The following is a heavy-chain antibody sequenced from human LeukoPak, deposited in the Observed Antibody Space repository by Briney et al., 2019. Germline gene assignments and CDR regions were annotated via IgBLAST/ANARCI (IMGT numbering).Heavy chain of an antibody. CDR1: GFTFSSYW. CDR2: INSDGSST. Sequence: GGSLRLSCAASGFTFSSYWMHWVRQAPGKGLVWVSRINSDGSSTTYADSVKGRFTISRDNAKNTLHLQMNSLRAEDTALYYCARSVAASRDYWGQGTLVTVSS. CDR3: ARSVAASRDY. V-gene: IGHV3-74*01. J-gene: IGHJ4*02. D-gene: IGHD2-15*01.